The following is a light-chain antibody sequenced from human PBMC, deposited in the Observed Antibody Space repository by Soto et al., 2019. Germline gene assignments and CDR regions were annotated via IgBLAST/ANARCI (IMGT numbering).Light chain of an antibody. Sequence: EIGLTQSPATLSLSPGERATVSCRASQSVSSSYLAWYQQKPGQPPRLLIYGASTRATGIPARFSGSGSGTEFTLTISSLQSEDFAVYYCQQYNNWPWTFGQGTKV. V-gene: IGKV3-15*01. CDR3: QQYNNWPWT. CDR2: GAS. CDR1: QSVSSSY. J-gene: IGKJ1*01.